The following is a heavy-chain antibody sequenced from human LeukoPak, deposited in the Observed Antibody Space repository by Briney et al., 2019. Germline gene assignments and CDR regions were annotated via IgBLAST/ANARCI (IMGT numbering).Heavy chain of an antibody. J-gene: IGHJ4*02. D-gene: IGHD1-26*01. CDR1: GGSISSGSYY. CDR3: ARGLGIVGATTARLGADY. V-gene: IGHV4-61*02. Sequence: PSETLSLTRTVSGGSISSGSYYWSWIRQPAGKGLEWIGRIYTSGSTNYNPSLKSRVTISVDTSKNQFSLKLSSVTAADTAVYYCARGLGIVGATTARLGADYWGQGTLVTVSS. CDR2: IYTSGST.